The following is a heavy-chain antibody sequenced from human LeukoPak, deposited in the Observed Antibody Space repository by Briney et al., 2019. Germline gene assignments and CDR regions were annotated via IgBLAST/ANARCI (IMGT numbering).Heavy chain of an antibody. D-gene: IGHD3-22*01. Sequence: SSETLSLTCAVYGGSFSGYYWSWIRQPPGKGLEWIGEINHSGSTNYNPSLKSRVTISVDTSKNQFSLKLSSVTAADTAVYYCARVKGGYYYDSSSGWFDPWGQGTLVTVSS. V-gene: IGHV4-34*01. CDR3: ARVKGGYYYDSSSGWFDP. J-gene: IGHJ5*02. CDR2: INHSGST. CDR1: GGSFSGYY.